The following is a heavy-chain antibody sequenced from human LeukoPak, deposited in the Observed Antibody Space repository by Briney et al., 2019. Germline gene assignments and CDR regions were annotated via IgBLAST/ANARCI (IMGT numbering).Heavy chain of an antibody. J-gene: IGHJ4*02. D-gene: IGHD1-1*01. CDR2: IYPTDSDA. Sequence: GGSLKISCKLSGYTFTTYWIGWVRQMPGKGLEWMGTIYPTDSDARYSPSFQGQVTISVDKSISTVYLQWNSLKASDSAMYYCGASPSPTGTERYYWGQGTLVTVSS. V-gene: IGHV5-51*01. CDR3: GASPSPTGTERYY. CDR1: GYTFTTYW.